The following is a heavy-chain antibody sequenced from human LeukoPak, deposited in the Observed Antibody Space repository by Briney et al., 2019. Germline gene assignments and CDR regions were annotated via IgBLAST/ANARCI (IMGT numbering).Heavy chain of an antibody. Sequence: GGSLRLSCAASGFTFSWDWMHWVRQVPGKGLVWVSRIDTDGSGTTYADSVKGRFTISRDNAKNTLYLQMNSLTAEDTAVYYCAKISRLRGYWGQGTLVTVSS. CDR2: IDTDGSGT. J-gene: IGHJ4*02. V-gene: IGHV3-74*01. CDR3: AKISRLRGY. CDR1: GFTFSWDW. D-gene: IGHD2-15*01.